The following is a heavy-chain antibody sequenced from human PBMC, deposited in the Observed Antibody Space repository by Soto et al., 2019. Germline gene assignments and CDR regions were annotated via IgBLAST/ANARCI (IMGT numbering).Heavy chain of an antibody. CDR1: GFTFSSYG. D-gene: IGHD1-1*01. CDR3: ARDRLERWFYYYYGMDV. CDR2: IWYDGSNK. Sequence: GGSLRLSCAASGFTFSSYGMHWVRQAPGKGLEWVAVIWYDGSNKYYADSVKGRFTISRDNSKNTLYLQMNSLSAEDTAVYYCARDRLERWFYYYYGMDVWGQGTTVTVFS. V-gene: IGHV3-33*01. J-gene: IGHJ6*02.